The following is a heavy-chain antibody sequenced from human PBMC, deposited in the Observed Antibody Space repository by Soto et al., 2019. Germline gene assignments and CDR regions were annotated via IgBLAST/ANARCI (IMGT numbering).Heavy chain of an antibody. CDR2: IYYSGST. CDR1: GGSISSGGYY. V-gene: IGHV4-31*03. CDR3: ARGAQTYYYGSGSYLVFDY. D-gene: IGHD3-10*01. J-gene: IGHJ4*02. Sequence: LSLTCTVSGGSISSGGYYWSWIRQHPGKGLEWKGNIYYSGSTYYNPSLKSRVTISVDTSKNQFSLKLSSVTAADTAVYYCARGAQTYYYGSGSYLVFDYWGQGTLVTVSS.